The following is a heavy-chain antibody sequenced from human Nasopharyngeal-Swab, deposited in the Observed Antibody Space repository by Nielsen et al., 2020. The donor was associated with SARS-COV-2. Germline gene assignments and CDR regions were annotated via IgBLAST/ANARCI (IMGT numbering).Heavy chain of an antibody. D-gene: IGHD2-21*01. J-gene: IGHJ4*02. V-gene: IGHV3-23*01. CDR1: GFTFSSYA. CDR2: ISGSGEST. Sequence: GESLKISCAASGFTFSSYAMSWVRQAPGKGLEWVSGISGSGESTHYVDSVKGRFTISRDNSKNTLYLQMNSLRAEDTAVYYCVKGPPAVIHYFDYWGQGTLVTVSS. CDR3: VKGPPAVIHYFDY.